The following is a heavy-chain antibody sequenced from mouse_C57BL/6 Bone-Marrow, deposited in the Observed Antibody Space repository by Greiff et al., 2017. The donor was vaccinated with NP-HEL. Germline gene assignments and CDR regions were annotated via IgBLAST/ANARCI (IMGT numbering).Heavy chain of an antibody. V-gene: IGHV1-69*01. D-gene: IGHD2-3*01. CDR2: IDPSDSYT. Sequence: QVQLQQSGAELVMPGASVKLSCKASGYTFTSYWMHWVKQRPGQGLEWIGEIDPSDSYTNYNQKFKGKSTLTVDKSSSTAYMQLSSLTSEDSAVYYCASDGYYHYYAMDYWGQGTSVTVSS. CDR3: ASDGYYHYYAMDY. CDR1: GYTFTSYW. J-gene: IGHJ4*01.